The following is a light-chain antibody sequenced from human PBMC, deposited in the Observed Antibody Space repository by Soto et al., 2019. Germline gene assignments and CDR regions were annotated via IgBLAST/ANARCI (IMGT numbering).Light chain of an antibody. CDR2: SNS. Sequence: QSVLTQPPSASGTPGQSVTISCSGSSSNIGSNTVNWYQQLPGTAPKLLIYSNSQRPSGLPDRFSGSKSGTSAFLAIGRLQSEDEADYYCAAWDDSRNGYVFGTGTKV. CDR1: SSNIGSNT. CDR3: AAWDDSRNGYV. J-gene: IGLJ1*01. V-gene: IGLV1-44*01.